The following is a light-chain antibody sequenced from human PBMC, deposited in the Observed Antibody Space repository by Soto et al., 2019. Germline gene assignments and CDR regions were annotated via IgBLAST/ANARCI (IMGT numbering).Light chain of an antibody. CDR2: GAS. Sequence: EIVMTQSPATLSVSPGERATLSCRASQSVSSDLAWYQQKPGQAPRLLIYGASTRATGIPARFSGSGSGTECTLTISSLQSEDFAVYYCQQYKNWPPYTFGQGTSLEIK. CDR1: QSVSSD. V-gene: IGKV3-15*01. J-gene: IGKJ2*01. CDR3: QQYKNWPPYT.